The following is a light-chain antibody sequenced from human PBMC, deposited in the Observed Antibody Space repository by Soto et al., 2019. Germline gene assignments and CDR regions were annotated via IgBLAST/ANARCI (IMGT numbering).Light chain of an antibody. V-gene: IGLV1-44*01. CDR3: SAWDDSLHPGVV. CDR1: SSNIGSNT. J-gene: IGLJ2*01. CDR2: SNN. Sequence: QSVLTQPPSASGTPGQRVTISCSGSSSNIGSNTVNWYQQLPGTAPKLLLYSNNQRPSGVPDRFSGSKSGTSASLAFSGLQSEDEADDYCSAWDDSLHPGVVFGGGTKLTVL.